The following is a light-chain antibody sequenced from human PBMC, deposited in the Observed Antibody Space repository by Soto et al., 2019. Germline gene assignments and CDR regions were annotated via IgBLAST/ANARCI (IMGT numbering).Light chain of an antibody. V-gene: IGKV3D-15*01. CDR2: GAS. CDR1: QSVSIY. CDR3: QQYDSSRRT. Sequence: EIVLTQSPATLSLSPGGRATVACRASQSVSIYLAGYQQEHAGAASLLVFGASSRVAGMPPRLIGRGWGREFNLTISSLQSAEFSAVYCCQQYDSSRRTFGQGTKVDIK. J-gene: IGKJ1*01.